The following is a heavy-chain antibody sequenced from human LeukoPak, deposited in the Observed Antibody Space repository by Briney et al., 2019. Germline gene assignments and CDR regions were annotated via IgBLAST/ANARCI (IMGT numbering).Heavy chain of an antibody. CDR2: IYTSGST. V-gene: IGHV4-59*10. J-gene: IGHJ4*02. D-gene: IGHD2-15*01. CDR1: GGSISSYY. Sequence: SETLSLTCAVYGGSISSYYWSWIRQPAGKGLEWIGRIYTSGSTNYNPSLKSRVTMSVDTSKNQFSLKLSSVTAADTAVYYCARTPRYCSGGSCDWDDYWGQGTLVTVSS. CDR3: ARTPRYCSGGSCDWDDY.